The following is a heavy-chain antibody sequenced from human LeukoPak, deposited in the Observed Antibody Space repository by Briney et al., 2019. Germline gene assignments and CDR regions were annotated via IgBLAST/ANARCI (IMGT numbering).Heavy chain of an antibody. Sequence: GASVKVSCKASGYTFTSYAMNWVRQAPGQGLEWMGWINTNTGNPTYAQGFTGRFVFSLDTSVSTAYLQISSLKAEDTAVYYCARRYTAMEYYYYYYYMDVWGKGTTVTVSS. J-gene: IGHJ6*03. CDR3: ARRYTAMEYYYYYYYMDV. D-gene: IGHD5-18*01. CDR2: INTNTGNP. CDR1: GYTFTSYA. V-gene: IGHV7-4-1*02.